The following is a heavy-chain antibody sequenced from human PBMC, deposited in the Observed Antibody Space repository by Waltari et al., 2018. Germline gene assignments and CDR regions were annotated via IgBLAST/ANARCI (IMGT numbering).Heavy chain of an antibody. CDR2: THYSGSA. CDR3: ARDARRDYYLDS. J-gene: IGHJ4*02. Sequence: QLHLQESGPGLVKPSETRSHTCTVAGGSITSSKYYWGWIRQSPGMGLEWIGITHYSGSAHESPALNSRVTISVDTSRNQFSLKMSAVTAADTAIYYCARDARRDYYLDSSDQVTLVTVSS. CDR1: GGSITSSKYY. V-gene: IGHV4-39*07.